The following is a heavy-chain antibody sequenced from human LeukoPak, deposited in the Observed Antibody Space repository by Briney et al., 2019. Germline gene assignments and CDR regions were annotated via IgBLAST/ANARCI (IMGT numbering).Heavy chain of an antibody. CDR2: IIPIFGTA. CDR3: ARARPYCSGGSCYYGY. J-gene: IGHJ4*02. D-gene: IGHD2-15*01. CDR1: GYTFTSYA. Sequence: GASVKVSCKASGYTFTSYAISWVRQAPGQGLEWMGGIIPIFGTANYAQKFQGRVTITADESTSTAYMELSSLRSEDTAVYYCARARPYCSGGSCYYGYWGQGTLVTVSS. V-gene: IGHV1-69*13.